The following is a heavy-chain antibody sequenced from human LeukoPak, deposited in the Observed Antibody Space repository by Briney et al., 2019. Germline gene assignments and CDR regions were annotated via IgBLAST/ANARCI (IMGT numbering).Heavy chain of an antibody. CDR1: GGTFSSYA. V-gene: IGHV1-18*01. D-gene: IGHD5-18*01. CDR3: AREGKRGYRWGPLDY. Sequence: GASVKVSCKASGGTFSSYAISWVRQAPGQGLEWMGWISAYNGNTNYAQKLQGRVTMTTDTSTSTAYMELRSLRSDDTAVYYCAREGKRGYRWGPLDYWGRGTLVTVSS. CDR2: ISAYNGNT. J-gene: IGHJ4*02.